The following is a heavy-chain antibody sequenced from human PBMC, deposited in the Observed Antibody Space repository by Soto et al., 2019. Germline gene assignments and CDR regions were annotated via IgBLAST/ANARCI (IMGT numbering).Heavy chain of an antibody. Sequence: QVQLVQSGAEVKKPGSSVKVSCKASGGTFSSYAISWVRQAPGQGLEWMGGFIPMFNRPHSARKFQGRVMITADESTSTAYIDLSSLRSEDTAVYYCARGQFHHVSNYYYALDVWGQGTTVTVSS. V-gene: IGHV1-69*01. CDR1: GGTFSSYA. CDR3: ARGQFHHVSNYYYALDV. CDR2: FIPMFNRP. J-gene: IGHJ6*02.